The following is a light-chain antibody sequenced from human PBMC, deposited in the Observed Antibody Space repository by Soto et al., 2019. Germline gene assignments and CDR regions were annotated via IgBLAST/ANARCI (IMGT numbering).Light chain of an antibody. J-gene: IGKJ2*01. Sequence: DIQMTQSPSSLSASVGDRVTISCRASQGIGNSLAWYQQKPGTVPKLLIFAASTLQSGVPSRFSGSGSGTDFSLSISSLQPEDVATYFCQKYDTAPFTFGQGTKLEIK. CDR3: QKYDTAPFT. V-gene: IGKV1-27*01. CDR2: AAS. CDR1: QGIGNS.